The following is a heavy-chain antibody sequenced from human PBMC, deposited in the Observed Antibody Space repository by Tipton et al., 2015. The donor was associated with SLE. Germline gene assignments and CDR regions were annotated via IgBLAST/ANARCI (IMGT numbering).Heavy chain of an antibody. CDR1: GGYINNYY. Sequence: TLSLTCTVSGGYINNYYWSWIRQSPEKGLEWIGSIYYSGSTNYNPSLKTRVTISVETSKNQFSLKLSSVTAADTGVYFCARGLSNRETSSDAFDNWGQGTMVIVSS. V-gene: IGHV4-59*12. CDR2: IYYSGST. J-gene: IGHJ3*02. CDR3: ARGLSNRETSSDAFDN. D-gene: IGHD4-11*01.